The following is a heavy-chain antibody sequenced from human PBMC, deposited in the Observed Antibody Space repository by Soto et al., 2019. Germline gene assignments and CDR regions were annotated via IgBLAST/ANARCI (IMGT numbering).Heavy chain of an antibody. CDR3: AKTHIVVVPAAMDY. D-gene: IGHD2-2*01. J-gene: IGHJ4*02. V-gene: IGHV3-30*18. CDR2: ISYDGSNK. CDR1: GFTFSSYG. Sequence: QVQLVESGGGVVQPGRALRLSCAAAGFTFSSYGMHWVRQAPGKGLEWVAVISYDGSNKYYADSVKGRFTISRDNSKNTLYLQMNSLRAEDTAVYYCAKTHIVVVPAAMDYWGQGTLVTVSS.